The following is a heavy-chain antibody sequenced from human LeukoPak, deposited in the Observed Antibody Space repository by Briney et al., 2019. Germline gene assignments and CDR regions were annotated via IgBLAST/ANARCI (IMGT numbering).Heavy chain of an antibody. D-gene: IGHD6-19*01. V-gene: IGHV1-8*03. Sequence: ASVKVSCKASGYTFTSYDINWVRQATGQGLEWMGWMNPNSGNTGYAQKFQGRVTITRNTSISTAYMELSSLRSEDTAVYYCARVSSGWYGVCFDPWGQGTLVTVSS. CDR1: GYTFTSYD. CDR3: ARVSSGWYGVCFDP. J-gene: IGHJ5*02. CDR2: MNPNSGNT.